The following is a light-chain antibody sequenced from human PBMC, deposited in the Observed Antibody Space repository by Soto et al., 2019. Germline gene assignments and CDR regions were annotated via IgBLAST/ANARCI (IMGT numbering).Light chain of an antibody. Sequence: DIQMTQSPSSLSASVGDRVTITVRASQSISSYLNWYQQKPGKAPKLLIYAASSLQSGVPSRFSGSGSGTDFTLIISSLQPEDFATYYCQQSYSTPFTFGGGTKVDIK. J-gene: IGKJ4*01. CDR1: QSISSY. CDR2: AAS. V-gene: IGKV1-39*01. CDR3: QQSYSTPFT.